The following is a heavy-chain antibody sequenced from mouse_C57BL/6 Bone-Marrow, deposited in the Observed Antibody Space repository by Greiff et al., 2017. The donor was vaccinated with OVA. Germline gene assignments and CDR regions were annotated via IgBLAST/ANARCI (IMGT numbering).Heavy chain of an antibody. Sequence: VKLQQPGAELVRPGTSVKLSCKASGYTFTSYWMHWVKQRPGQGLEWIGVIDPSDSYTNYNQKFKGKATLTVDTSSSTAYLQLSSLTSEDSAVYYCAREGPGGFAYWGQGTLVTVSA. J-gene: IGHJ3*01. CDR2: IDPSDSYT. D-gene: IGHD3-3*01. CDR1: GYTFTSYW. V-gene: IGHV1-59*01. CDR3: AREGPGGFAY.